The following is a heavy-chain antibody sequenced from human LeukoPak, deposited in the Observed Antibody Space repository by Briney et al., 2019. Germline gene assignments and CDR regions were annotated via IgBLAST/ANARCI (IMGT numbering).Heavy chain of an antibody. J-gene: IGHJ4*02. CDR1: GGSISSYY. D-gene: IGHD2-15*01. CDR2: IYYSGST. V-gene: IGHV4-59*08. Sequence: SETLSLTCTVSGGSISSYYWSWIRQPPGKGLEWIGYIYYSGSTNYNPSLKSRVTISVDTSKNQFSLKLSSVTAADTAVYYCARSYCRVGGCSPIDYWGQGTLVTVSP. CDR3: ARSYCRVGGCSPIDY.